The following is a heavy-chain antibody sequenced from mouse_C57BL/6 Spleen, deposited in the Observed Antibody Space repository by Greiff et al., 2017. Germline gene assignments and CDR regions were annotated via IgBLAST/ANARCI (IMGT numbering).Heavy chain of an antibody. CDR1: GYTFTSYG. J-gene: IGHJ3*01. CDR2: IYPRSGNT. CDR3: ARGGNYYGSSSGFAY. D-gene: IGHD1-1*01. V-gene: IGHV1-81*01. Sequence: QVQLQQSGAELARPGASVKLSCKASGYTFTSYGISWVKQRTGQGLEWIGEIYPRSGNTYYNEKFKGKATLTADKSSSTAYMELRSLTSEDSAVYFCARGGNYYGSSSGFAYWGQGTLVTVSA.